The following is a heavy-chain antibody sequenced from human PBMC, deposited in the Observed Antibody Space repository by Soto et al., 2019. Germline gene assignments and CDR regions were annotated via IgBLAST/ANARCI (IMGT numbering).Heavy chain of an antibody. CDR3: ARVGTDYGSGSPYYSDY. V-gene: IGHV3-21*06. J-gene: IGHJ4*02. CDR1: GFSFRSYY. D-gene: IGHD3-10*01. CDR2: ISPSSSFL. Sequence: EVQLVESGGGLVKPGGSLRLSCAASGFSFRSYYLNWVRQAPGRGLEWVSSISPSSSFLSYADSVKGRFTISRDNAKSSVHLQMNSLRAEDTAVYFCARVGTDYGSGSPYYSDYWGQETLVTVSS.